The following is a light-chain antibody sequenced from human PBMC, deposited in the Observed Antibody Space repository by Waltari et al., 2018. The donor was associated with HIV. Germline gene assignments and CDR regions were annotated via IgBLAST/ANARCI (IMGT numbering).Light chain of an antibody. CDR2: QDD. Sequence: SHELTQPPSVSVSPGQTASITCSGDYLGDKYASWYQQKPGQSPVLVIYQDDKRPSGMPGRFAGSNAGDTATRAITGTQAMDEADYYCQAWDSSTVLFGGGTKLTVL. V-gene: IGLV3-1*01. CDR1: YLGDKY. J-gene: IGLJ2*01. CDR3: QAWDSSTVL.